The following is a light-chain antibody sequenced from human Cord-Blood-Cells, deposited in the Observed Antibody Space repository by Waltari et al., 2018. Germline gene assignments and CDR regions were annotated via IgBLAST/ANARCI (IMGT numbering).Light chain of an antibody. CDR3: SSYAGSNNFVV. V-gene: IGLV2-8*01. J-gene: IGLJ2*01. CDR1: SSDVGGYNY. CDR2: EVS. Sequence: QSALTQPPSASGSPGQSVTISCTGTSSDVGGYNYVSWYQQHPGKAPKLMIYEVSKRPSGVPDRFSGSKSCNTASLTVSGLQAEDEAGYYRSSYAGSNNFVVFGGGTKLTVL.